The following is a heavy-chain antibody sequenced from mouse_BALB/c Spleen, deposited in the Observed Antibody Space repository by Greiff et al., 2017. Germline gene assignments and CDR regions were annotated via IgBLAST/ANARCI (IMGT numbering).Heavy chain of an antibody. CDR3: ARETITTVVENY. J-gene: IGHJ2*01. D-gene: IGHD1-1*01. V-gene: IGHV1-4*01. CDR2: INPSSGYT. CDR1: GYTFTSYT. Sequence: QVQLKESGAELARPGASVKMSCKASGYTFTSYTMHWVKQRPGQGLEWIGYINPSSGYTNYNQKFKDKATLTADKSSSTAYMQLSSLTSEDSAVYYCARETITTVVENYWGQGTTLTVSS.